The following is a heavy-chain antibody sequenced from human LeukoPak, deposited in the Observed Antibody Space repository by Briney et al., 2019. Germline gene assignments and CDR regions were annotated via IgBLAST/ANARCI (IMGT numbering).Heavy chain of an antibody. Sequence: GATVKLSCKVSGYTFTDYYMHWVRQAPGKGLEWMGLVYPEDGETIYAEKLQGRVTITADTYTNTAYMEVSRLRSEETAVYYCATLASGFTNSLGGLYNWFDPWGQGTLVTVSS. CDR2: VYPEDGET. J-gene: IGHJ5*02. V-gene: IGHV1-69-2*01. CDR1: GYTFTDYY. CDR3: ATLASGFTNSLGGLYNWFDP. D-gene: IGHD1-1*01.